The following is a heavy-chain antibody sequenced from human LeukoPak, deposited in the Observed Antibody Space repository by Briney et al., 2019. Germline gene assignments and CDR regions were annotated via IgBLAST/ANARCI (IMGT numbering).Heavy chain of an antibody. J-gene: IGHJ3*02. D-gene: IGHD1-7*01. V-gene: IGHV3-23*01. Sequence: GGSLRLSCAASGFTFSSYAMSWVRQAPGKGLEWVSAISGSGGSTYYADSVKGRFTISRDNSKNTLYLQMNSLRAEDTAVYYCAGLKLLSDAFDIWGQGTMVTVSS. CDR1: GFTFSSYA. CDR2: ISGSGGST. CDR3: AGLKLLSDAFDI.